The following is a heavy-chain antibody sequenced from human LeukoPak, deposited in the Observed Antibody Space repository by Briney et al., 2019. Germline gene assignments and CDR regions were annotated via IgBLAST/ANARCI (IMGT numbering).Heavy chain of an antibody. CDR2: IKHDGSEK. J-gene: IGHJ4*02. D-gene: IGHD3-3*01. CDR3: ATDRGWRTSGYYLHYFEY. CDR1: GFTFSDYY. V-gene: IGHV3-7*01. Sequence: GGSLRLSCAASGFTFSDYYMNWIRQSPGKGLEWVASIKHDGSEKYYVDSVRGRFTISRDNTMNSLYLQMSSLRAEDTAVYYCATDRGWRTSGYYLHYFEYWGQGTLVTYSS.